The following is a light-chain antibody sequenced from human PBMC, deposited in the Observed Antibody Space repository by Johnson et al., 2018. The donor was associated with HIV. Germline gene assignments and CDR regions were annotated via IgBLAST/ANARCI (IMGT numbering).Light chain of an antibody. V-gene: IGLV1-51*01. CDR2: DNN. CDR1: SSNIGNNY. Sequence: QSVLTQPHSVSAAPGQKVTISCSGSSSNIGNNYVSWYQQLPGTAPKLLIYDNNKRPSGIPDRFSGSKSGTSATLAITGLQTGDEADYYCGTWDSSLSGVFGTGTKVTVL. J-gene: IGLJ1*01. CDR3: GTWDSSLSGV.